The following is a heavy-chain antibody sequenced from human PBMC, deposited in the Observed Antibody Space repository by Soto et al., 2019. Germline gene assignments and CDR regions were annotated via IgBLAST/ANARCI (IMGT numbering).Heavy chain of an antibody. CDR3: ARQPGGSYYTSDEDWFDH. J-gene: IGHJ5*02. CDR1: GGTFSSYA. Sequence: SVKVSCKASGGTFSSYAISWVRQAPGQGLEWMGGIIPIFGTANYAQKFQGRVTITADKSTSTAYMELSSLRSEDTAVYYCARQPGGSYYTSDEDWFDHWGQGTLVTVSS. CDR2: IIPIFGTA. V-gene: IGHV1-69*06. D-gene: IGHD1-26*01.